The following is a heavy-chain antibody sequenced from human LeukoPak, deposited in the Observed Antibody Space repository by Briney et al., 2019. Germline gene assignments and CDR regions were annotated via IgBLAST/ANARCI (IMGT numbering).Heavy chain of an antibody. J-gene: IGHJ4*02. CDR2: ISSSSNYI. CDR3: ARGGVSIAVTGTGGFDY. V-gene: IGHV3-21*01. Sequence: GGSLRLSCAATGFTFSSDSMNWVRQAPGKGLEWVSSISSSSNYIFYADSVKGRFTISRDNAKNSLYLQMNSLRVEDTAVYYCARGGVSIAVTGTGGFDYWGQGTLVTASS. CDR1: GFTFSSDS. D-gene: IGHD6-19*01.